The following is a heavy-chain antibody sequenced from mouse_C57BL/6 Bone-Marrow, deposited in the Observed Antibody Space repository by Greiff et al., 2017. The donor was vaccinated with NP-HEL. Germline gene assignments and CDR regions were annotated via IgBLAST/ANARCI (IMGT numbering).Heavy chain of an antibody. CDR3: AREEGSAYYDYDWFAY. J-gene: IGHJ3*01. CDR2: IYPRSGNT. CDR1: GYTFTSYG. V-gene: IGHV1-81*01. D-gene: IGHD2-4*01. Sequence: VKLQESGAELARPGASVKLSCKASGYTFTSYGISWVKQRTGQGLEWIGEIYPRSGNTYYNEKFKGKATLTADKSSSTAYMELRSLTSEDSAVYFCAREEGSAYYDYDWFAYWGQGTLVTVSA.